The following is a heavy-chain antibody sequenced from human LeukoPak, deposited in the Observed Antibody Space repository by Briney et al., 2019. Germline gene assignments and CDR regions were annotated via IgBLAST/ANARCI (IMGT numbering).Heavy chain of an antibody. CDR2: IKPNSGGT. V-gene: IGHV1-2*02. Sequence: ASVKVSCXASGYTFTVYYMHWVRQAPGQGLEWVGWIKPNSGGTNYAQKFQGRVTMTRDTSISTAYMELRRLRSDDTAVYYCARDRYSSSGGSVGDYWGQGTLVTVSS. CDR1: GYTFTVYY. CDR3: ARDRYSSSGGSVGDY. J-gene: IGHJ4*02. D-gene: IGHD6-6*01.